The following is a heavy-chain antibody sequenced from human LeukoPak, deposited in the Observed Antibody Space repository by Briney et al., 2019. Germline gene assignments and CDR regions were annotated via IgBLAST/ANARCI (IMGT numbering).Heavy chain of an antibody. J-gene: IGHJ4*02. CDR3: AAALYDFWSGYYSGFDY. CDR2: IVVGSGNT. Sequence: ASVKVSCKASGFTLTSSAMQWVRQARGQRLEWIGLIVVGSGNTNYAQKFQERVSITRDMSISTDYMELSSLGSEDTAVYYCAAALYDFWSGYYSGFDYWGQGTLVTVSS. CDR1: GFTLTSSA. D-gene: IGHD3-3*01. V-gene: IGHV1-58*02.